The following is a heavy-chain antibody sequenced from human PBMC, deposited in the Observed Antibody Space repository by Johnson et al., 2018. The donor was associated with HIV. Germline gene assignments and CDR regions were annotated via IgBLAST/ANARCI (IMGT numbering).Heavy chain of an antibody. V-gene: IGHV3-30*04. Sequence: QVQLVESGGGVVQPGTSLRLSCAASGFTFKIYAMHWVRQAPGKGLEWVAVVSYDGPDKYYADSVTGRFTISRDNSNNTLYLQLNSLRGEDTATYYCAKGNGDYRSDAFDIWGQGTMVTVSS. CDR3: AKGNGDYRSDAFDI. CDR2: VSYDGPDK. D-gene: IGHD4-17*01. J-gene: IGHJ3*02. CDR1: GFTFKIYA.